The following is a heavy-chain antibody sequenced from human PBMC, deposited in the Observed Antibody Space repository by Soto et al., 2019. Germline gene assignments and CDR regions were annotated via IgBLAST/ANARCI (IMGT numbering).Heavy chain of an antibody. CDR2: IYYSGST. V-gene: IGHV4-31*03. CDR1: GGSISSGGYY. CDR3: ARDSGKYYYDSSGYYPPTYYFDY. Sequence: SETLSLTCTVSGGSISSGGYYWSWIRQHPGKGLEWIGYIYYSGSTYYNPSLKSRVTISVDTSKNQFSLKLSSVTAADTAVYYCARDSGKYYYDSSGYYPPTYYFDYWGQGTPVTVSS. D-gene: IGHD3-22*01. J-gene: IGHJ4*02.